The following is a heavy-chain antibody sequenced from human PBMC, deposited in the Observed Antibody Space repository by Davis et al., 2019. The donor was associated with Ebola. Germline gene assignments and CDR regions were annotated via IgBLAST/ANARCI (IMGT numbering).Heavy chain of an antibody. D-gene: IGHD4-17*01. CDR3: ARGGGRHTVTTGYNWFDP. V-gene: IGHV4-59*01. J-gene: IGHJ5*02. Sequence: PSETLSLTCTVSGGSISPYYWTWIRQPPGKRLEWIGYIYYTGSTNYNPSLKSRVTFSVDTSKNQFSLKLTSVTAADTAVYYCARGGGRHTVTTGYNWFDPWGQGTLVTVSS. CDR1: GGSISPYY. CDR2: IYYTGST.